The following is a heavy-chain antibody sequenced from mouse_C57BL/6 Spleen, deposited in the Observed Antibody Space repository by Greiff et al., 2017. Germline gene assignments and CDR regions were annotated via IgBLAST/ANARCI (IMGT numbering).Heavy chain of an antibody. Sequence: VQLQQPGAELVKPGASGRMSCRASAYTFTSYWITGVKQRPGQGLEWIGDIYPGSGSTNYNEKFKSKATLTVDTSSSTAYMQLSSLTSEDSAVYYCARPEGNYPFDYWGQGTTLTVSS. J-gene: IGHJ2*01. CDR3: ARPEGNYPFDY. CDR1: AYTFTSYW. D-gene: IGHD2-1*01. CDR2: IYPGSGST. V-gene: IGHV1-55*01.